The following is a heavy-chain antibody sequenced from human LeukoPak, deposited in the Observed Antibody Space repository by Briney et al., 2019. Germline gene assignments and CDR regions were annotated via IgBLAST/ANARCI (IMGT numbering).Heavy chain of an antibody. CDR2: ISYDGSNK. CDR3: AKDYSAAGTHYFDY. D-gene: IGHD6-13*01. Sequence: PGGSLRLSCAASGFTFSSYWMSWVRQAPGKGLEWVAVISYDGSNKYYADSVKGRFTISRDNSKNTLYLQMNSLRAEDTAVYYCAKDYSAAGTHYFDYWGQGTLVTVSS. J-gene: IGHJ4*02. V-gene: IGHV3-30*18. CDR1: GFTFSSYW.